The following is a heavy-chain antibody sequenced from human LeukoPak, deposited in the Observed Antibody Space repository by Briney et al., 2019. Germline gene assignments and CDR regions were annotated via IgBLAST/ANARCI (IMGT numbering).Heavy chain of an antibody. D-gene: IGHD3-22*01. CDR2: IKQDGSEK. Sequence: GGSLRLSCAASGFTFSSYWMSWVRQAPGKGLEWVANIKQDGSEKYYVDSVKGRFTISRDNSKNTLYLQMNSLRAEDTAVYYCAKPLHPYSSGYVDYWGQGTLVTVSS. CDR1: GFTFSSYW. J-gene: IGHJ4*02. CDR3: AKPLHPYSSGYVDY. V-gene: IGHV3-7*01.